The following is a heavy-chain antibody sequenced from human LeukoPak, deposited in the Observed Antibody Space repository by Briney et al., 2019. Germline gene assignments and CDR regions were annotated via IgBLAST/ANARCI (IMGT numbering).Heavy chain of an antibody. D-gene: IGHD1-26*01. Sequence: GGSLRLSCAAYGFTFSSYGMHWVRQAPGKGLEWVAVIWYDGSNKYYADSVKGRFTISRDNTKNTLYLQMNSMRAEDTAVYYAAKDRYHNWYSGSLAREWGQGTLVTVSS. J-gene: IGHJ4*02. CDR2: IWYDGSNK. CDR3: AKDRYHNWYSGSLARE. CDR1: GFTFSSYG. V-gene: IGHV3-33*03.